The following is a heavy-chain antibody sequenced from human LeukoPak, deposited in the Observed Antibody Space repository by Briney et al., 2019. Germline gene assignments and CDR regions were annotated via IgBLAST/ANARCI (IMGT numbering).Heavy chain of an antibody. J-gene: IGHJ4*02. CDR1: GFTFSRYA. Sequence: PGGSLRLSCAASGFTFSRYAMHWVRQAPGKGLEWVAVISHDGSNKYYADSVKGRFTISRDSSENTLYLQMNSLRVEDTAIYYCARVGYFSSGPFSYFDYWGQGTLVTVSS. CDR2: ISHDGSNK. D-gene: IGHD3-10*01. CDR3: ARVGYFSSGPFSYFDY. V-gene: IGHV3-30-3*01.